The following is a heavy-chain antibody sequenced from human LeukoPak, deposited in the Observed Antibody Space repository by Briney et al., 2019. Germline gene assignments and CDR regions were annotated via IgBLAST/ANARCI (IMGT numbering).Heavy chain of an antibody. D-gene: IGHD2-21*02. CDR1: GFTLSDYS. V-gene: IGHV3-48*04. CDR2: IGSAGRTI. CDR3: ARDRLNG. J-gene: IGHJ4*02. Sequence: GGSLRLSCAASGFTLSDYSMSRVRQAPGKGLQWVSYIGSAGRTIYYADSVRGRFTISRDNAKNSLYLQMNSLRAEDTAVYYCARDRLNGWGQGTLVTVSS.